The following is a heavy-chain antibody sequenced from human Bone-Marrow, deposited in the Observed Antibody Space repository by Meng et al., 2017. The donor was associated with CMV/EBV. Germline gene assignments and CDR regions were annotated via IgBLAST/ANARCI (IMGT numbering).Heavy chain of an antibody. CDR3: AKGGYCSSTSCYRAFDI. CDR2: VGAGGDNT. D-gene: IGHD2-2*02. V-gene: IGHV3-23*01. CDR1: GFTFSSYA. Sequence: GGSLRLSCAASGFTFSSYAMSWVRQAPGKGLEWVSSVGAGGDNTYHANSVKGRFTISRDNSKNTLYLQMNSLRAEDTAVYYCAKGGYCSSTSCYRAFDIWGQGTMVTVSS. J-gene: IGHJ3*02.